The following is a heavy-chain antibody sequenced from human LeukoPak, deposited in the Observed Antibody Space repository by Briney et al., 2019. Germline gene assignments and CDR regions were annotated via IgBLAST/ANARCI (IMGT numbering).Heavy chain of an antibody. J-gene: IGHJ4*02. CDR3: AKSQYSSGWYGLFDY. D-gene: IGHD6-19*01. Sequence: SGGSLRLSCAASGFTFSSYAMSWVRQAPGKGLEWVSAISGSGGSTYYADSVKGRFTISRDNSKNTLYLQMNSLRAEDTAVYYCAKSQYSSGWYGLFDYWGQGTLVTVSS. CDR2: ISGSGGST. CDR1: GFTFSSYA. V-gene: IGHV3-23*01.